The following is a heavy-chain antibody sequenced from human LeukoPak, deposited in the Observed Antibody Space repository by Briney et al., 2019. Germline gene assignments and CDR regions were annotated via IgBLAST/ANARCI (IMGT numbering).Heavy chain of an antibody. V-gene: IGHV4-59*01. CDR2: IYYSGST. J-gene: IGHJ4*02. D-gene: IGHD3-3*01. CDR3: ARGRYYDLNFDY. CDR1: GGSISSYY. Sequence: SETLSLTCTVSGGSISSYYWSWIRQPPGKGLEWIGYIYYSGSTNYNPSLKSRVTISVDTSKNQFSLKLSSVTAADTAVYYCARGRYYDLNFDYWGQETLVTVSS.